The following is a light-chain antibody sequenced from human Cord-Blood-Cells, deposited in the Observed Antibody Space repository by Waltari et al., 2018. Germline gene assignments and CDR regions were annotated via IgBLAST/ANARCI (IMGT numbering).Light chain of an antibody. CDR2: WAS. J-gene: IGKJ1*01. CDR1: QSVLYSSKNKNY. CDR3: QQYYSTPPA. V-gene: IGKV4-1*01. Sequence: DIVITQYPDSLAVSLGERATINCKSSQSVLYSSKNKNYLAWYQQKPGQPPKLLIYWASTRESGVPDRFSGSGSGTDFTLTISSLQAEDVAVYYCQQYYSTPPAFGQGTKVEIK.